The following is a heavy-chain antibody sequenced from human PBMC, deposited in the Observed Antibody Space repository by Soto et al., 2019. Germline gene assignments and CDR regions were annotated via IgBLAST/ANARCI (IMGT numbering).Heavy chain of an antibody. D-gene: IGHD3-10*01. Sequence: SVKVSCKASGGTFSSYAISLVRQAPGQGLEWMGGIIPIFGAANYAQKFQGRVTITADESTSTAYMELSSLRSEDTAVYYCARGYYGSGSYTYYYYGMDVWGQGTTVTVSS. J-gene: IGHJ6*02. CDR2: IIPIFGAA. V-gene: IGHV1-69*13. CDR1: GGTFSSYA. CDR3: ARGYYGSGSYTYYYYGMDV.